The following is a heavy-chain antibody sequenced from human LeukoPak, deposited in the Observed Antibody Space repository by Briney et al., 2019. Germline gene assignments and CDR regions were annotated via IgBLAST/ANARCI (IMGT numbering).Heavy chain of an antibody. D-gene: IGHD2-2*01. V-gene: IGHV4-38-2*02. Sequence: SETLSLTCAVSGYSISSGYKWAWIRQPPGKTLEWMGSIYHSGSAHYNPSLKSRVTISVDRSNNQFSLRLSSVTAADTAVYYCARDPRWLTPDCTSTSCYENYFDPWGQGTLVTVSS. CDR1: GYSISSGYK. CDR3: ARDPRWLTPDCTSTSCYENYFDP. J-gene: IGHJ5*02. CDR2: IYHSGSA.